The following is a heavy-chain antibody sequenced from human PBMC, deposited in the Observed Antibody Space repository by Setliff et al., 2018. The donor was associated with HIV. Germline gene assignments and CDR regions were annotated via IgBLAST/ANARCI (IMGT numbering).Heavy chain of an antibody. V-gene: IGHV4-39*07. J-gene: IGHJ1*01. D-gene: IGHD6-13*01. Sequence: NPSETLSLTCAVSGDSISSSNYYWGWIRQPPGKGLEWIGSVYYRGDTHYNLSLKSRVTISVDTSKNQFSLKLSSVTAADTAVYYCAGIIATPGTTWGQGTLVTVSS. CDR3: AGIIATPGTT. CDR1: GDSISSSNYY. CDR2: VYYRGDT.